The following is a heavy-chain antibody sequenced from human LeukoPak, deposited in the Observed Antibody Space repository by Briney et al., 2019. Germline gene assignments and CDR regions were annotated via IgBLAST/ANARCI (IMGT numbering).Heavy chain of an antibody. CDR1: GGSISSGSYY. J-gene: IGHJ4*02. D-gene: IGHD5-24*01. V-gene: IGHV4-61*02. CDR3: ASSRWLQFLLSFDY. CDR2: IYTSGST. Sequence: SEALSLTCTVSGGSISSGSYYWSWIRQPAGKGLEWIGRIYTSGSTNYNPSLKSRVTISVDTSKNQLSLKLSSVTAADTAVYYCASSRWLQFLLSFDYWGQGTLVTVSS.